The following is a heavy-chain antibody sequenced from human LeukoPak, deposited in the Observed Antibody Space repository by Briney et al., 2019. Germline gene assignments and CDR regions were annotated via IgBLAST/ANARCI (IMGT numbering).Heavy chain of an antibody. CDR3: ARERSGYSFTAYYYYYYMDV. CDR1: GDSISSGSYY. J-gene: IGHJ6*03. CDR2: IYTSGST. V-gene: IGHV4-61*02. D-gene: IGHD5-18*01. Sequence: SQTLSLTCTVSGDSISSGSYYWSWIRQPAGKGLEWIGRIYTSGSTNYNPSLKSRVTMSVDTSKNQFSLKLSSVTAADTAVYYCARERSGYSFTAYYYYYYMDVWGKGTTVTVSS.